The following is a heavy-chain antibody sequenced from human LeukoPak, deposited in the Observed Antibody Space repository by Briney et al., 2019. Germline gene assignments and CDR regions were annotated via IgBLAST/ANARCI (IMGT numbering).Heavy chain of an antibody. V-gene: IGHV1-3*01. CDR2: INAGNGNT. D-gene: IGHD1-26*01. Sequence: ASVKVSCKASGYTFTSYAMHWVRQAPGQRLEWMGWINAGNGNTKYSQKFQGRVTITRDTSASTAYMELSSLRSEDTAVYYCARDHGASKWELLPAYYFDYWGQGTLVTVSS. CDR3: ARDHGASKWELLPAYYFDY. CDR1: GYTFTSYA. J-gene: IGHJ4*02.